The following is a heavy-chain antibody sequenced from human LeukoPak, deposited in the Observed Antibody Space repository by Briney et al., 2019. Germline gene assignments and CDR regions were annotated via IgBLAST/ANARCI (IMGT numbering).Heavy chain of an antibody. J-gene: IGHJ6*03. D-gene: IGHD2-8*01. CDR1: GGSISSYY. Sequence: PSETLSLTCTVSGGSISSYYWTWIRQPPGKGLEWIGYIHYSGTTNYNPSLKSRVTISVDTSKNQFSLKVSSVTAADTAVYYCARDGVHQGGYYSYYMDVWGKGTTVTVSS. CDR2: IHYSGTT. CDR3: ARDGVHQGGYYSYYMDV. V-gene: IGHV4-59*01.